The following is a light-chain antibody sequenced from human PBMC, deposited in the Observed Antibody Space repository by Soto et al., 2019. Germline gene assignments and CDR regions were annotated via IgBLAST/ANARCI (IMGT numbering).Light chain of an antibody. CDR2: EGS. CDR3: QQYGRSAS. Sequence: EIVLTQSPGTLSLSPGERAPLSCRASQSISFSYLAWYQQKPGQAPSLLIYEGSTRAPGIPDRFSGSGSGTDFTLTVSRLEPEDFAIYYCQQYGRSASFGQGTKVDIK. CDR1: QSISFSY. J-gene: IGKJ1*01. V-gene: IGKV3-20*01.